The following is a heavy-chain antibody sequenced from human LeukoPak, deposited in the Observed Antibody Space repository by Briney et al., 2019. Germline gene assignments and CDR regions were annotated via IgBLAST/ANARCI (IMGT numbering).Heavy chain of an antibody. J-gene: IGHJ4*02. CDR3: ARESLGGLKYFDD. V-gene: IGHV1-2*02. CDR2: IGPTGIT. Sequence: ASVKVSCKASGYTFTAYYMHWVRQAPGQGLEWIGCIGPTGITVYVQKFQGRVTVTRDTSINTVYMEVNSLRSDDTAVYSCARESLGGLKYFDDWGQGTLVTVSS. D-gene: IGHD3-16*01. CDR1: GYTFTAYY.